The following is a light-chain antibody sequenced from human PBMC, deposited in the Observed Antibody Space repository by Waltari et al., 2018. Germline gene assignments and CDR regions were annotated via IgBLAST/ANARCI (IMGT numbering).Light chain of an antibody. J-gene: IGLJ1*01. CDR1: SNDVGGSAY. Sequence: QSALTHPASVSGSPGQSHTHSCPGTSNDVGGSAYVSWYQQDPGKAPKLIIYEVSYRPSGISTRFSGSKSGNTASLTISGLQADDEADYYCSSHTSTVPHVFGTGTRVTVV. CDR3: SSHTSTVPHV. CDR2: EVS. V-gene: IGLV2-14*01.